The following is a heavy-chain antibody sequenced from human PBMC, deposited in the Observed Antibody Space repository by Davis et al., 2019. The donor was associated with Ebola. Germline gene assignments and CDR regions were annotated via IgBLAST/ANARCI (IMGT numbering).Heavy chain of an antibody. J-gene: IGHJ4*02. D-gene: IGHD3-9*01. Sequence: PGGSLRLSCAASGFTFSSYAMHWVRQAPGKGLEWVAVISYDGSNKYYADSVKGRFTISRDNSKNTLYLQMNSLRAEDTAVYYCAREVLRYFDWLLAPQPYFDYWGQGTLVTVSS. CDR1: GFTFSSYA. V-gene: IGHV3-30-3*01. CDR2: ISYDGSNK. CDR3: AREVLRYFDWLLAPQPYFDY.